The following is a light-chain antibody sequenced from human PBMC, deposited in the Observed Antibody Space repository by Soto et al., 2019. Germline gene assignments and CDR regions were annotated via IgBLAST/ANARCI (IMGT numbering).Light chain of an antibody. V-gene: IGKV3-20*01. CDR3: QQYGSSPLP. CDR1: QSVSSN. CDR2: GAS. J-gene: IGKJ2*01. Sequence: EIVMTQYTATLSVSPGERATLSCRASQSVSSNLAWYQQKPGQAPRLLIYGASSRATGIPDRFSGSGSGTDFSLTISRLEPEDFAVYYCQQYGSSPLPFG.